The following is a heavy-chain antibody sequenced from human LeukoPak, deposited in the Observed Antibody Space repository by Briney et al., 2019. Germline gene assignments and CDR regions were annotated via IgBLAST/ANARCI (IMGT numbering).Heavy chain of an antibody. Sequence: GGSLRLSCAASGFTFSSYGMHWVRQAPGKGLEWVAVIWYDGSNKYYADSVEGRFTISRDNSKNTLYLQMNSLRAEDTAVYYCAKDVAYCSGGSCYLLNWFDPWGQGTLVTVSS. J-gene: IGHJ5*02. D-gene: IGHD2-15*01. CDR1: GFTFSSYG. CDR2: IWYDGSNK. V-gene: IGHV3-33*06. CDR3: AKDVAYCSGGSCYLLNWFDP.